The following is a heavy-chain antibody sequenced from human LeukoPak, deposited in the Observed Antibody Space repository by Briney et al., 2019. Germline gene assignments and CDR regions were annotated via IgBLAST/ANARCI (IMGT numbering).Heavy chain of an antibody. V-gene: IGHV3-74*01. CDR2: INSDGSST. J-gene: IGHJ4*02. CDR1: GFTFSSYW. D-gene: IGHD7-27*01. CDR3: ARAAIGRYLNGVDY. Sequence: GRSLRLSCAASGFTFSSYWMHWVRQAPGKGLVWVSRINSDGSSTSYADSVKGRFTISRDNAKNTLYLQMNSLRAEDTAVYYCARAAIGRYLNGVDYWGRGTLVTVSS.